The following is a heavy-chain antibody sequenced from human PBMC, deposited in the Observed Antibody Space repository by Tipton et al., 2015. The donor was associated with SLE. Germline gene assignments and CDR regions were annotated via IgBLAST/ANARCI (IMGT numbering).Heavy chain of an antibody. D-gene: IGHD3-22*01. CDR1: GGSLSSHY. J-gene: IGHJ3*02. Sequence: TLSLTCTVSGGSLSSHYWNGIRQPTGKGLEWIGYIYYSGSTYYNPSLKSRVTISVDTSKNQFSLKLSSVTAAGTAVYYCARDGAMIVPRGSFDIWGQGTMVTVSS. CDR3: ARDGAMIVPRGSFDI. V-gene: IGHV4-59*06. CDR2: IYYSGST.